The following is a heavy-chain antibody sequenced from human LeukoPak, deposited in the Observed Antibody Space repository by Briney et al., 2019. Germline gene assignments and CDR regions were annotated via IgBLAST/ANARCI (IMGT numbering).Heavy chain of an antibody. D-gene: IGHD2-2*03. Sequence: GGSLRLSCAASGFTFSNAWMSWVRQAPGKGLEWVGRIISKTDGGTTDYAAPVKGRFTISRDDSKNTLYLQMNSLRAEDTAVYYCAKDRGYCSSTSCDYYYYYGMDVWGQGTTVTVSS. J-gene: IGHJ6*02. CDR1: GFTFSNAW. CDR2: IISKTDGGTT. CDR3: AKDRGYCSSTSCDYYYYYGMDV. V-gene: IGHV3-15*01.